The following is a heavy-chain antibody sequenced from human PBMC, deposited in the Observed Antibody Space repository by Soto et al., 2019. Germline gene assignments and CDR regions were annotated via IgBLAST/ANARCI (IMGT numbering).Heavy chain of an antibody. CDR3: ARGRMNVCLFEP. CDR1: GFTFSSYA. CDR2: ISYDGSNK. D-gene: IGHD3-16*01. V-gene: IGHV3-30-3*01. J-gene: IGHJ5*02. Sequence: QVQLVESGGGVVQPGRSLRLSCAASGFTFSSYAMHWVRQAPGKGLEWVAVISYDGSNKYYADSVKGRFTISRDNSKNTLYLQMNSLRAEDTAVYYCARGRMNVCLFEPWGQGTLVTVSS.